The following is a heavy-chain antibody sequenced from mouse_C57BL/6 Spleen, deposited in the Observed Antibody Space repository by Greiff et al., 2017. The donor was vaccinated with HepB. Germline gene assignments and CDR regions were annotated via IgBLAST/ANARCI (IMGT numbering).Heavy chain of an antibody. Sequence: VQLQQPGAELVKPGASVKLSCKASGYTFTSYWMHWVKQRPGQGLEWIGMIHPNSGSTKYNEKFKSQATLTVDKSSSTAYMQLSSLTSEDSAVYYCATPITTVVATDFDVWGTGTTVTVSS. CDR1: GYTFTSYW. J-gene: IGHJ1*03. V-gene: IGHV1-64*01. CDR2: IHPNSGST. CDR3: ATPITTVVATDFDV. D-gene: IGHD1-1*01.